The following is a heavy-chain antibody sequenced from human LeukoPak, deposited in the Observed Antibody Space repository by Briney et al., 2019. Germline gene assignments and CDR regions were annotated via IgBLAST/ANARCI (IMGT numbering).Heavy chain of an antibody. V-gene: IGHV3-53*01. CDR1: GFTVSRNY. D-gene: IGHD1-1*01. CDR2: IYSGGST. CDR3: ARVLLEREAR. Sequence: GGSLRLSCAASGFTVSRNYMTWVRQAPGKGLEWVSVIYSGGSTYYADSVKGRFTISRDNAKNTLYLQMNSLRAEDSAVYYCARVLLEREARWGQGTLVTVSS. J-gene: IGHJ4*02.